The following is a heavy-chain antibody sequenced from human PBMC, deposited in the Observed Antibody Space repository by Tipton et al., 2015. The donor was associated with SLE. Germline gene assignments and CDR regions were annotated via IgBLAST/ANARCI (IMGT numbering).Heavy chain of an antibody. V-gene: IGHV4-4*07. CDR2: VYSSGST. CDR1: GGYISGYY. D-gene: IGHD1-26*01. CDR3: ARGGGSYYDY. Sequence: TLSLTCPVSGGYISGYYWGWIRQPAGKGLEWIGRVYSSGSTIYNPSIKSRITLSLDTSKNQFYLRVNSVTAADTDVYYCARGGGSYYDYWGQGTLVTVSS. J-gene: IGHJ4*02.